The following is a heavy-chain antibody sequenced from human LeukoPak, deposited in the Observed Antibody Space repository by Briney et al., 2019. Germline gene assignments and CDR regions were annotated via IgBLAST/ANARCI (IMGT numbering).Heavy chain of an antibody. D-gene: IGHD4-17*01. CDR2: IYSGGST. Sequence: GGSLRLSCAASGFTVSSNYMSWVRQAPGKGLEWVSVIYSGGSTYYADSVKGRFTISRDNSKNTLYLQMNSLRAEDTAVYYCARAPRISVSPGAYFDYWGQGTLVTVSS. CDR1: GFTVSSNY. J-gene: IGHJ4*02. V-gene: IGHV3-66*01. CDR3: ARAPRISVSPGAYFDY.